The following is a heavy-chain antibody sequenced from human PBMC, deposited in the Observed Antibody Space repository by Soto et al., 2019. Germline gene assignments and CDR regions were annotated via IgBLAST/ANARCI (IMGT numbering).Heavy chain of an antibody. CDR2: IYYSGST. J-gene: IGHJ4*02. V-gene: IGHV4-59*08. CDR1: GGSISSYY. D-gene: IGHD6-6*01. CDR3: ARGPYSSSSDFDY. Sequence: SETLSLTCTVSGGSISSYYWSWIRQPPGKGLEWIGYIYYSGSTNYNPSLKSRVTISVDTSKNQFSLKLSSVTAADTAVYYCARGPYSSSSDFDYWGQGTLVTVSS.